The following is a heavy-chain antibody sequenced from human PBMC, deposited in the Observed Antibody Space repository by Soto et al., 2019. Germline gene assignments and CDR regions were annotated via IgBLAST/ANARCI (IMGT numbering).Heavy chain of an antibody. V-gene: IGHV4-30-2*01. CDR3: ARTLNYYYGMDV. CDR2: IYHSGST. Sequence: TLSLTCAVSGGSISSGGYSWSWIGQPPGKGLEWIGYIYHSGSTYYNPSLKSRVTISVDRSKNQFSLKLSSVTAADTAVYYCARTLNYYYGMDVWGQGTTVTVS. CDR1: GGSISSGGYS. J-gene: IGHJ6*02.